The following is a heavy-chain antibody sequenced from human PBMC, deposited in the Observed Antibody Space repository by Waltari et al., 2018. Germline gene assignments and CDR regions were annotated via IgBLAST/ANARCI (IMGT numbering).Heavy chain of an antibody. CDR3: TTETWIQLWLQPYSYMDV. CDR1: GFTFSNAW. V-gene: IGHV3-15*01. CDR2: IKSKTDGGTT. D-gene: IGHD5-18*01. J-gene: IGHJ6*03. Sequence: EVQLVESGGGLVKPGGSLRLSCAASGFTFSNAWMSWVRQAPGKGLEWVGRIKSKTDGGTTEYAAPVKGRFTISRDDSKNTLYLQMNSLKTEDTAVYYCTTETWIQLWLQPYSYMDVWGKGTTVTVSS.